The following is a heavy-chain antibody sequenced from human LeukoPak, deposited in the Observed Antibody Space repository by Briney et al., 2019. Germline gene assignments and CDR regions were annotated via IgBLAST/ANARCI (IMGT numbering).Heavy chain of an antibody. J-gene: IGHJ5*02. V-gene: IGHV3-23*01. CDR1: GFTFSSYA. D-gene: IGHD1-1*01. CDR3: AKRGGLWNVSNWFDP. Sequence: GGSLRLSCAASGFTFSSYAMSWVRQAPGKGLEWVSAISGSGGSTYYADSVKGRFTISRDNSKNTLYLQMNSLRAEDTAVYYCAKRGGLWNVSNWFDPWGQGTLVTVSS. CDR2: ISGSGGST.